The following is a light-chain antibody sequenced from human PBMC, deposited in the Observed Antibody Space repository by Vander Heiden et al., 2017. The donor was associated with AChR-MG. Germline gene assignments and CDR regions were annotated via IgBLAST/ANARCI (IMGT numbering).Light chain of an antibody. CDR3: RQSYSTPDT. CDR1: QSISSY. CDR2: AAS. J-gene: IGKJ5*01. V-gene: IGKV1-39*01. Sequence: DIQMTQPASSLSASVGDRVTITCRASQSISSYLNWYQQKPGKAPKLLIYAASSLQSGVPSRFSGSGSGTDFTLTISSLQPEDFATYYCRQSYSTPDTFGQGTRLEIK.